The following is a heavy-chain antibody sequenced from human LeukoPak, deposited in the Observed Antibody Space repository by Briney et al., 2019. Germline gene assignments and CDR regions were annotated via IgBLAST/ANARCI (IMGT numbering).Heavy chain of an antibody. CDR1: GGSISSYY. J-gene: IGHJ2*01. CDR2: INHSGST. Sequence: SSETLSLTCTVSGGSISSYYWSWLRQPPGKGLEWIGEINHSGSTNYNPSLKSRVTISVDTSKNQFSLKLSSVTAADTAVYYCARQYSDILTGYHRGELYWYFDLWGRGTLVTVSS. CDR3: ARQYSDILTGYHRGELYWYFDL. D-gene: IGHD3-9*01. V-gene: IGHV4-59*08.